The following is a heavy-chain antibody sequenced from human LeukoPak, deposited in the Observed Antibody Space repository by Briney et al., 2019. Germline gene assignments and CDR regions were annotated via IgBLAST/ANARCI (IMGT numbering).Heavy chain of an antibody. J-gene: IGHJ4*02. D-gene: IGHD3-9*01. CDR2: IYYSGST. CDR1: GGSICSGGYY. Sequence: SETLSLTCTVSGGSICSGGYYWSWIRQHPGKGLEWIGYIYYSGSTYYNPSLKSRVTISVDTSKNQFSLKLSSVTAADTAVYYCARAGGDILTGYYRFDYWGQGTLVTVSS. V-gene: IGHV4-31*03. CDR3: ARAGGDILTGYYRFDY.